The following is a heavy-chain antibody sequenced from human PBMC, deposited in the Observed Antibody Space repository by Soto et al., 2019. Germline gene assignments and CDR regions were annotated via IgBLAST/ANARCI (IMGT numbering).Heavy chain of an antibody. CDR3: ARAQLRFLESPEYYYYGMDV. CDR1: GFTFSSYA. Sequence: GGSLRLSCAASGFTFSSYAMHWVRQAPGKGLGWVAVISYDGSNKYYADSVKGRFTISRDNSKNTLYLQMNSLRAEDTAVYYCARAQLRFLESPEYYYYGMDVWGQGTTVTVSS. CDR2: ISYDGSNK. V-gene: IGHV3-30-3*01. J-gene: IGHJ6*02. D-gene: IGHD3-3*01.